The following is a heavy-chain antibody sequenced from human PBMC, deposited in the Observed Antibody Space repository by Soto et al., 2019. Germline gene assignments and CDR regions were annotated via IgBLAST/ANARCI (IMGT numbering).Heavy chain of an antibody. CDR2: ITSDGKSK. Sequence: GGSLRLSYAASGFNFSNHWMHWVRQRPAEGLVWVSRITSDGKSKAYAESVKGRFAISRDNAKNTLYLQMNGLTAEDTAVYYCARESGDWPLNWFDPWGQGTLVTVSS. V-gene: IGHV3-74*01. J-gene: IGHJ5*02. CDR1: GFNFSNHW. D-gene: IGHD2-21*02. CDR3: ARESGDWPLNWFDP.